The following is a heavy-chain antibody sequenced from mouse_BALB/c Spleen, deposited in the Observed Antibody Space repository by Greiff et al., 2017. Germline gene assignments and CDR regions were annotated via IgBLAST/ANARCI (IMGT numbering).Heavy chain of an antibody. CDR3: ARLRGVDGYFDY. CDR2: INPSSGYT. J-gene: IGHJ2*01. CDR1: GYTFTSYT. Sequence: QVQLQQSGAELARPGASVKMSCKASGYTFTSYTMHWVKQRPGQGLEWIGYINPSSGYTNYNQKFKDKATLTADKSSSTAYMQLSSLTSEDSAVYYCARLRGVDGYFDYWGQGTTLTVSS. V-gene: IGHV1-4*01.